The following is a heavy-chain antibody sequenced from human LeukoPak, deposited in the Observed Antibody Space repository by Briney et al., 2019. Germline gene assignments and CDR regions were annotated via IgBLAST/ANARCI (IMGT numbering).Heavy chain of an antibody. V-gene: IGHV4-34*01. D-gene: IGHD2-15*01. CDR1: GGSFSGYY. Sequence: TSETLSLTCAVYGGSFSGYYWSWIRQPPGKGLEWIGEINHSGGTNYNPSLKSRVTISVDTSKNQFSLKLSSVTAADTAVYYCARGYCSGGSCYVRRGMDVWGQGTTVTVSS. CDR3: ARGYCSGGSCYVRRGMDV. CDR2: INHSGGT. J-gene: IGHJ6*02.